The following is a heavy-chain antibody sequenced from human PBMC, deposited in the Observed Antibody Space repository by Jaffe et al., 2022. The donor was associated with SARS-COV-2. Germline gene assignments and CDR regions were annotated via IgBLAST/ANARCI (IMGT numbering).Heavy chain of an antibody. CDR3: ARDYYDRSGYYISAYFDY. D-gene: IGHD3-22*01. V-gene: IGHV4-38-2*02. J-gene: IGHJ4*02. CDR2: IYYGGNT. CDR1: DYSISSGYY. Sequence: QVQLQESGPGLVKPSETLSLTCTVSDYSISSGYYWGWIRQPPGKGLEWIGSIYYGGNTYYNPSLKSRVTISVDTSKKQFSLKLSFVTAADTAVYYCARDYYDRSGYYISAYFDYWGQGTLVTVSS.